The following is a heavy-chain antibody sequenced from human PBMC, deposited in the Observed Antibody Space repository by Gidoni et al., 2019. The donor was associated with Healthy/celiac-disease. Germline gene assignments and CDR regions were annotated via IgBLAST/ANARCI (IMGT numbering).Heavy chain of an antibody. D-gene: IGHD3-22*01. Sequence: QLQLQESGPGLVKPSETLSLTCTVSGGSISRSSYYWGWIRQPPGKGLEWIGSIYYSGSTYYNPSLKSRVTISVDTSKNQFSLKLSSVTAADTAVYYCARDSHYYDSSGYYPIDYWGQGTLVTVSS. J-gene: IGHJ4*02. V-gene: IGHV4-39*07. CDR1: GGSISRSSYY. CDR2: IYYSGST. CDR3: ARDSHYYDSSGYYPIDY.